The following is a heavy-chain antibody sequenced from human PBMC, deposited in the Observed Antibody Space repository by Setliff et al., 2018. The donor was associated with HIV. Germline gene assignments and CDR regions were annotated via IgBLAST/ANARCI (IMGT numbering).Heavy chain of an antibody. V-gene: IGHV1-69*13. D-gene: IGHD3-22*01. CDR3: ARDDHYYDMGSILSDWYFDI. CDR2: IIPIFGST. J-gene: IGHJ2*01. CDR1: GGTFRKYS. Sequence: SVKVSCKASGGTFRKYSISWVRQAPGQGLEWMGGIIPIFGSTKYAQKFQDRITITADESKDTAEMQLSSLTSDDTAVYYCARDDHYYDMGSILSDWYFDIWDRGTLVTVSS.